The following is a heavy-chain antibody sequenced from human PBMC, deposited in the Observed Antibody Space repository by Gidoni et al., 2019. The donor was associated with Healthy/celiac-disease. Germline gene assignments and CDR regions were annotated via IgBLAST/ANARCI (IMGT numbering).Heavy chain of an antibody. Sequence: EVQLVESGGGLVKPGGSLRLSCAASGFTFSSYSMNWVRQAPGKGLEWVSSISSSSSYIYYADSVKGRFTISRDNAKNSLYLQMNSLRAEDTAVYYCASLTGPGGYYYKGSTDYWGQGTLVTVSS. V-gene: IGHV3-21*01. CDR3: ASLTGPGGYYYKGSTDY. CDR1: GFTFSSYS. CDR2: ISSSSSYI. J-gene: IGHJ4*02. D-gene: IGHD3-22*01.